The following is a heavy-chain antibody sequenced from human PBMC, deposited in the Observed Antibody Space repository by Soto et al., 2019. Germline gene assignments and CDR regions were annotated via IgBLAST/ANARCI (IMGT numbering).Heavy chain of an antibody. CDR3: ASGGSCYY. Sequence: QVQLVESGGGVVQPGRSLRLSCAASGFTFSSYGMHWVRQAPGKGPEWLAVIWYDGSNKYYADSVKGRFTISRDNSKNTLYLQMNSLRAEDTAVYYCASGGSCYYWGQGTLVTVSS. CDR1: GFTFSSYG. CDR2: IWYDGSNK. D-gene: IGHD2-15*01. V-gene: IGHV3-33*01. J-gene: IGHJ4*02.